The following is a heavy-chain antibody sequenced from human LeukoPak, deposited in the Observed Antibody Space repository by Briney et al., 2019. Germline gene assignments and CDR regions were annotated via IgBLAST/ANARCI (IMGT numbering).Heavy chain of an antibody. V-gene: IGHV3-23*01. D-gene: IGHD5/OR15-5a*01. CDR3: ANVIMSPSDY. Sequence: GGSLGLSCAASGFTFSSYAMSWVRQAPGKGLEWVSAISGSGGGTYYADSVKGRFTISRDNSKNTLYLQMNSLRAEDTAVYYCANVIMSPSDYWGQGTLVTVSS. CDR2: ISGSGGGT. J-gene: IGHJ4*02. CDR1: GFTFSSYA.